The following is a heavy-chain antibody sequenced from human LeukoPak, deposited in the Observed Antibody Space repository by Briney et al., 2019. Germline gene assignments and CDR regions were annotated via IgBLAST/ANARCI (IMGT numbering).Heavy chain of an antibody. J-gene: IGHJ3*02. V-gene: IGHV3-21*01. CDR3: ARVDGAFDI. CDR1: GFAFSSFS. CDR2: ISSSSDYI. D-gene: IGHD5-24*01. Sequence: NPGGSLRLSCAASGFAFSSFSVNWVRQAPGKGLEWVSSISSSSDYIYYADSVKGRFTISRDNAKNSLYLQMNSLRAEDTAVYYCARVDGAFDIWGQGTMVTVSS.